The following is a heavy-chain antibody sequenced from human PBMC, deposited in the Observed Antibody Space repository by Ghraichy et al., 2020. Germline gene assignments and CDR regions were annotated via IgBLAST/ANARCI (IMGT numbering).Heavy chain of an antibody. CDR2: IKQDGSEK. Sequence: LSLTCAASGFTFSNYWMNWVRQAPGKGLEWVANIKQDGSEKYYVDSVKGRFTISRDNAKNSLYLQLNSLRAEDTAVYYCARETGSPRLAGYWGQGTLVTVSS. CDR1: GFTFSNYW. CDR3: ARETGSPRLAGY. J-gene: IGHJ4*02. D-gene: IGHD1-14*01. V-gene: IGHV3-7*03.